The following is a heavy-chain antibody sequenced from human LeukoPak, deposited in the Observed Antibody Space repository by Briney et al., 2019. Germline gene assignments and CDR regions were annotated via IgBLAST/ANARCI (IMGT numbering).Heavy chain of an antibody. V-gene: IGHV1-69*13. CDR3: ARDPGGIAAAGYRKNWFDP. CDR2: IIPIFGTA. J-gene: IGHJ5*02. D-gene: IGHD6-13*01. CDR1: GGTFSSYA. Sequence: ASVKVSCKASGGTFSSYAISWVRQAPGQGLEWMGGIIPIFGTANYAQKFQGRVTITADESTSTAYMELSSLRSEDTAVYYCARDPGGIAAAGYRKNWFDPWGQGTLVTVSS.